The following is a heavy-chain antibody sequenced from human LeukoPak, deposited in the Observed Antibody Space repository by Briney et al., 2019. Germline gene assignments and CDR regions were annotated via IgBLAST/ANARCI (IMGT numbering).Heavy chain of an antibody. CDR2: IYYSGSS. Sequence: KPSETLSLTCTVSGGPISSSRCYWGWIRQPPGKGLEWIGSIYYSGSSYYNPSLKSRVTISVDTSKNQFSLKLSSVTAADTAVYYCARLGSSGYYPFDYWGQGTLVTVSS. J-gene: IGHJ4*02. V-gene: IGHV4-39*01. D-gene: IGHD3-22*01. CDR3: ARLGSSGYYPFDY. CDR1: GGPISSSRCY.